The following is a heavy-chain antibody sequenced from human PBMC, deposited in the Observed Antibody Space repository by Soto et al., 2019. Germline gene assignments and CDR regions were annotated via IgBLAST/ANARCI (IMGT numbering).Heavy chain of an antibody. V-gene: IGHV3-23*01. CDR2: ISGSGGST. J-gene: IGHJ4*02. D-gene: IGHD3-3*01. CDR3: AKDAMYYDFWSGYYTDY. CDR1: GFTFSSYA. Sequence: GGSLRLSCAASGFTFSSYAMSWVRQAPGKGLEWVSAISGSGGSTYYADSVKGRFTISRDNSKNSLYLQMNSLRAEDTAVYYCAKDAMYYDFWSGYYTDYWGQGTLVTVSS.